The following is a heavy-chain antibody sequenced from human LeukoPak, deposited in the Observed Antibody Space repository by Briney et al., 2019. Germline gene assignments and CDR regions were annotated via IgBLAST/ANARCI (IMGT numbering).Heavy chain of an antibody. Sequence: GGSLRLSCAACGFRFTSYWMSWVRQAPGKGLEWVANINQDGSEKYYGDSVKGRFTISRDNAKNSLYLQMSSLRAEDTAVYFCARDGHPFDSWGQGTLVTVSS. CDR3: ARDGHPFDS. CDR1: GFRFTSYW. V-gene: IGHV3-7*01. J-gene: IGHJ4*02. CDR2: INQDGSEK.